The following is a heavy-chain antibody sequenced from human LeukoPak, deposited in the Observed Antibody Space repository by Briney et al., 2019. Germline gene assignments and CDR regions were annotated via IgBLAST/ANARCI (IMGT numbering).Heavy chain of an antibody. D-gene: IGHD3-22*01. Sequence: GGSLRLSCAASGFTFSSYAMSWVRQAPGKGLEWVSAISGSGGSTYYADSVKGRFTISRDNSKNTLYLQMNSLRAEDTAVYYCTKDPSSGYYFDYWGQGTLVTVSS. CDR3: TKDPSSGYYFDY. CDR1: GFTFSSYA. J-gene: IGHJ4*02. V-gene: IGHV3-23*01. CDR2: ISGSGGST.